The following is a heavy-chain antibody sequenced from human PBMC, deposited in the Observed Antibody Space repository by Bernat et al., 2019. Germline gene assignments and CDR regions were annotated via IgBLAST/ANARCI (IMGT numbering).Heavy chain of an antibody. D-gene: IGHD5-12*01. V-gene: IGHV4-31*03. CDR1: GGSISSGGYY. CDR2: IYYSGST. J-gene: IGHJ4*02. Sequence: QVQLQESGPGLVKPSETLSLTCTVSGGSISSGGYYWSWIRQHPGKGLEWIGYIYYSGSTYYNPSLKSRVTISVDTSKNQFSLKLSSVTAADTAVYYCARGLIVATIDPGVFDYWGQGTLVTVSP. CDR3: ARGLIVATIDPGVFDY.